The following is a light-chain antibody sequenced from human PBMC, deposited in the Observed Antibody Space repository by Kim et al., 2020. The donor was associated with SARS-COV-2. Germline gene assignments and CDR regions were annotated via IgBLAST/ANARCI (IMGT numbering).Light chain of an antibody. CDR3: QQANSFPS. CDR2: AAS. J-gene: IGKJ4*01. Sequence: DIQMTQSPSSLSASVGDRVAITCRASQGINNWLAWYQQKPGKAPNLLIYAASSLQSGVPPRFSGSGSGTDFSLTISSLQPEDFATYYCQQANSFPSFGGGTKVDIK. CDR1: QGINNW. V-gene: IGKV1-12*02.